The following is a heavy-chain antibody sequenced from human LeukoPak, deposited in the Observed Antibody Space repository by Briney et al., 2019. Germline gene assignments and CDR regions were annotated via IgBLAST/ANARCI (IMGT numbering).Heavy chain of an antibody. J-gene: IGHJ3*02. CDR2: IYYSGST. V-gene: IGHV4-59*01. Sequence: SETLSLTCSVSGGSISSYYWSWIRQPPGKGLERIGYIYYSGSTNYNPSLKSRVTISVDTSKNQFSLKLSSVTAADTAVYYCARAAPYYYDSSGYLTFDAFDIWGQGTMVTVSS. D-gene: IGHD3-22*01. CDR3: ARAAPYYYDSSGYLTFDAFDI. CDR1: GGSISSYY.